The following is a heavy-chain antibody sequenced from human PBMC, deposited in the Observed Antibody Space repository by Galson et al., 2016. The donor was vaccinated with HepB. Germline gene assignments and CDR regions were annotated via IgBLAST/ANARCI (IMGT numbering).Heavy chain of an antibody. Sequence: SLRLSCAASGFSFYSFAMGWVRQAPGKGLEWVSGISDSGGNTWDADSVKGRFIISRDNSKNTLYLQLNRLRAKDTAVDYCAKVPPGERKVTFGAVRRKKGITFFDHWGQGTLVTVSS. D-gene: IGHD3-16*01. V-gene: IGHV3-23*01. CDR1: GFSFYSFA. CDR3: AKVPPGERKVTFGAVRRKKGITFFDH. CDR2: ISDSGGNT. J-gene: IGHJ4*02.